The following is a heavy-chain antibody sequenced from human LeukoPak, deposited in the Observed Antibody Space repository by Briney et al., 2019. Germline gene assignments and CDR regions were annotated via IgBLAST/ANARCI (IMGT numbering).Heavy chain of an antibody. Sequence: PSETLSLTCTVSGGSISSGNYYWTWLRQPAGKGLEWIGRIYSSGSTSNNPSLKSRVTISVDTSKNQFSLKLSSVTAADTAVYYCARDQSDYYDSSGCPFDYWGQGTLVTVSS. D-gene: IGHD3-22*01. CDR3: ARDQSDYYDSSGCPFDY. J-gene: IGHJ4*02. CDR1: GGSISSGNYY. CDR2: IYSSGST. V-gene: IGHV4-61*02.